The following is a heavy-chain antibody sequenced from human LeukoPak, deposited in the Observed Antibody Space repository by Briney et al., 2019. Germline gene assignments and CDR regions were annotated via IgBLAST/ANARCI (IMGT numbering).Heavy chain of an antibody. J-gene: IGHJ4*02. CDR3: ARSGLIYYDSSGYSGY. V-gene: IGHV1-18*01. D-gene: IGHD3-22*01. CDR2: ISAYNGNT. Sequence: ASVKVSCKASGYTFTSYGISWVRQAPGQGLEWMGWISAYNGNTNYAQKLQGRVTMTTDTSTSTAYMELRSLRSDDTAAYYCARSGLIYYDSSGYSGYWGQGTLVTVSS. CDR1: GYTFTSYG.